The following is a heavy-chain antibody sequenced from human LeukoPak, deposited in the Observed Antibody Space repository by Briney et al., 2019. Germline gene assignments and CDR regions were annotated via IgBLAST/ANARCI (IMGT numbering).Heavy chain of an antibody. CDR1: GFTFSSYS. V-gene: IGHV3-48*02. D-gene: IGHD1/OR15-1a*01. CDR3: ATFPRDKQGF. Sequence: GGSLRLSCTASGFTFSSYSMNWVRQAPGKGLEWVSYISTSGRDIYYADSVKGRFIISRDNAKNSLFLQLNGPRDDDTAVYYCATFPRDKQGFWGQGTLVTVS. J-gene: IGHJ4*02. CDR2: ISTSGRDI.